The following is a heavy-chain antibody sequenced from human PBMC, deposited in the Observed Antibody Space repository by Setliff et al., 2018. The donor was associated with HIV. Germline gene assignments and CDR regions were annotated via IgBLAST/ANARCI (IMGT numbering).Heavy chain of an antibody. J-gene: IGHJ6*03. V-gene: IGHV5-51*01. Sequence: PGESLKISCKGSGYSFSRHWIGWVRQLPGKGLEWIGIIYPADSKTTYSPSFQGQVTISVDKSIRAAYLQWSSLKASDTGMFYCARLGPLGYYYYMDVWGNGTTVTVSS. CDR1: GYSFSRHW. CDR3: ARLGPLGYYYYMDV. D-gene: IGHD3-3*02. CDR2: IYPADSKT.